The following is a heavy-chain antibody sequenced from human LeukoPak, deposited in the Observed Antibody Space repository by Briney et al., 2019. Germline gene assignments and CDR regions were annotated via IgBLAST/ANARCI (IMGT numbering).Heavy chain of an antibody. V-gene: IGHV4-30-4*08. J-gene: IGHJ5*02. CDR2: IYYSGST. Sequence: PSETLSLTCSVSGGSISNSIYYWTWIRQPPGKCMEWIGYIYYSGSTYYKPSLRSRVTISIDTSKNQFSLKLTSVTAADTAVYYCARVPGNYDFMTGLNWFDPWGQGTLVTVSS. CDR3: ARVPGNYDFMTGLNWFDP. CDR1: GGSISNSIYY. D-gene: IGHD3-9*01.